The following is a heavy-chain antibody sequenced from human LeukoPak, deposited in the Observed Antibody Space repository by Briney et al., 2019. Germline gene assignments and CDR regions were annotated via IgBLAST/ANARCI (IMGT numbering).Heavy chain of an antibody. D-gene: IGHD3-9*01. Sequence: GGSLRLSCAGSGFTFSNAWMNWVRQAPGKGLEWVGRIKSKTDGGTTEYAAPVKGRFTISRDDSKNTLYLQMNSLKTEDTAVYYCSTARDPGYYPDYWGQGTLVTVSS. V-gene: IGHV3-15*01. CDR3: STARDPGYYPDY. CDR1: GFTFSNAW. CDR2: IKSKTDGGTT. J-gene: IGHJ4*02.